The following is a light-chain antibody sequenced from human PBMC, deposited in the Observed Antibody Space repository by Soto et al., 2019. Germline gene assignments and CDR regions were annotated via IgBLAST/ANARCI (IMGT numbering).Light chain of an antibody. Sequence: DIQMTQSPSSVSASVGDTVTITCRASQGLKFLAWYQQKPGKAPRLLIYEATNLQSGVPPRFSGSGSGTDFTLTISRLQPEDFATYFCQQANSFTITFGQGTRLEIK. CDR1: QGLKF. CDR3: QQANSFTIT. CDR2: EAT. J-gene: IGKJ5*01. V-gene: IGKV1-12*01.